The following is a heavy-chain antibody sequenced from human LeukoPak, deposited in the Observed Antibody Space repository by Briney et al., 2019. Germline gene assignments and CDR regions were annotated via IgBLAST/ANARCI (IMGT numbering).Heavy chain of an antibody. CDR3: ARVEATTGRNYHYYYMDV. V-gene: IGHV3-21*01. J-gene: IGHJ6*03. Sequence: GGSLRLSCGASGFYFSGYSMNWVRQAPGKGLEWVASINSGSTYTYYGDSVKGRFTISRDNAKNSLHLQMDSLRVEDTAVYFCARVEATTGRNYHYYYMDVWGKGTTVTVSS. CDR1: GFYFSGYS. CDR2: INSGSTYT. D-gene: IGHD1-1*01.